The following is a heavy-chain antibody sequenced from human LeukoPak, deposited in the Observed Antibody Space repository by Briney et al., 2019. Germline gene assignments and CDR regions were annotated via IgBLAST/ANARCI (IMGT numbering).Heavy chain of an antibody. V-gene: IGHV3-21*01. CDR1: GFTFSSYT. CDR3: ARDMDYYDSSGYYKSSCYFDY. J-gene: IGHJ4*02. Sequence: GGSLRLSCAASGFTFSSYTMTWVRQAPGKGLEWVSSIISSSNYIYYADSVKGRFTISRDNGKNSLYLQMDSLRAEDTAVYYCARDMDYYDSSGYYKSSCYFDYWGQGTLVTVSS. CDR2: IISSSNYI. D-gene: IGHD3-22*01.